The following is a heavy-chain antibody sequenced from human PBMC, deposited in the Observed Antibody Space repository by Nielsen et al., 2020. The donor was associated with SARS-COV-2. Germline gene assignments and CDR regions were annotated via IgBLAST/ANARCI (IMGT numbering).Heavy chain of an antibody. D-gene: IGHD3-10*01. J-gene: IGHJ5*02. CDR2: ISSSSSYI. CDR3: ARDNRGWFDP. CDR1: GFTFSSYS. Sequence: GESLKISCAASGFTFSSYSMNWVRQAPGEGLEWVSSISSSSSYIYYADSVKGRFTISRDNAKNSLYLQMNSLRAEDTAVYYCARDNRGWFDPWGQGTLVTVSS. V-gene: IGHV3-21*01.